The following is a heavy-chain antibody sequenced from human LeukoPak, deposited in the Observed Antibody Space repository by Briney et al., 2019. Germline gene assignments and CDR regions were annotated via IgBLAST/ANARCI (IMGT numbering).Heavy chain of an antibody. Sequence: GGSLRLSCEVSGFTFTNYWMRWVRQAPGKGLEWVGFIRSKAYGETTEYAASVKGRFTISRDDSKSIAYLQMNSLKTEDTAVYYCTRAYDSSGFLHYFGMDVWGQGTTVTVSS. CDR3: TRAYDSSGFLHYFGMDV. CDR2: IRSKAYGETT. D-gene: IGHD3-22*01. V-gene: IGHV3-49*04. J-gene: IGHJ6*02. CDR1: GFTFTNYW.